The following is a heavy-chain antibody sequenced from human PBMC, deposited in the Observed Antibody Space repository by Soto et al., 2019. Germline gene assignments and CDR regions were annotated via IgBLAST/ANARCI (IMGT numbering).Heavy chain of an antibody. V-gene: IGHV1-69*08. CDR2: IIPILGIA. CDR3: ARDLGQPVPLDLDY. D-gene: IGHD6-6*01. J-gene: IGHJ4*02. CDR1: GGTFSSYT. Sequence: QVQLVQSGAEVKKPGSSVKVSCKASGGTFSSYTISWVRQAPGQGLEWMGRIIPILGIANYAQKFQGRVTITADKSTSTAYMELSSLRSEDTAVYYCARDLGQPVPLDLDYWGQGTLVTVSS.